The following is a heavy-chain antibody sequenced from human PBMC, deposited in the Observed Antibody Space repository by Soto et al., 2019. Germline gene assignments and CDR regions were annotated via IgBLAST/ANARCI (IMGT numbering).Heavy chain of an antibody. D-gene: IGHD1-1*01. V-gene: IGHV4-30-4*01. J-gene: IGHJ4*02. Sequence: QVQLQESGPGLVEPSQTLSLTCTVSGGSISSSGDCWSWIRQSPGKGLEWVGHIYNIGSTYSNPSLRSRATISVDTSNNQFSLKLSSVAATDTAVYYCARGPSADNVDSWGQGTLVTVSS. CDR2: IYNIGST. CDR1: GGSISSSGDC. CDR3: ARGPSADNVDS.